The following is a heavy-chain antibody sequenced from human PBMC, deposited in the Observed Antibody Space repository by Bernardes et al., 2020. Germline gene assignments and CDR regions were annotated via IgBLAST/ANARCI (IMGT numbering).Heavy chain of an antibody. CDR1: GGSISSSSYY. D-gene: IGHD6-13*01. CDR3: ARGGAAAGTGYYYYGMDV. V-gene: IGHV4-39*07. J-gene: IGHJ6*04. Sequence: SETLSLTCTVSGGSISSSSYYWGWIRQPPGKGLEWIGSIYYSGSTNYNPSLKSRVTISVDTSKNQFSLKLSSVTAADTAVYYCARGGAAAGTGYYYYGMDVWGKGTTVTVSS. CDR2: IYYSGST.